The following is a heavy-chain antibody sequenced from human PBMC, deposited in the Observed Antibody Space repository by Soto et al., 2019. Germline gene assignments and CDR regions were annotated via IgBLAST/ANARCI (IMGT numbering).Heavy chain of an antibody. D-gene: IGHD6-19*01. J-gene: IGHJ6*02. CDR2: ITDSGDST. CDR3: ARLWDAGESSGWSYYYYYGMDV. V-gene: IGHV3-23*01. Sequence: HPGGSLRLSCAASGFTFFTYAMSWVRQAPGKGLEWVSSITDSGDSTYYADSVKGRFTISRDNSKNTLYLQMKSLRAEDTAVYYCARLWDAGESSGWSYYYYYGMDVWGQGTTVTVSS. CDR1: GFTFFTYA.